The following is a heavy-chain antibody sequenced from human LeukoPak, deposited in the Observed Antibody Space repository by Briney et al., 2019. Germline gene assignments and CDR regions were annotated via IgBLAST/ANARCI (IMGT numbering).Heavy chain of an antibody. V-gene: IGHV3-53*01. Sequence: GGFLRLSCAASGFTVSSSYLSWVRQAPGKGPEWVSVIYSGGSTYYADSVKGRFTISRDNSKNTLYLQMDSLRAEDTAVYYCAREGPNYFDYWGQGTLVTVSS. D-gene: IGHD2-8*01. CDR2: IYSGGST. CDR3: AREGPNYFDY. CDR1: GFTVSSSY. J-gene: IGHJ4*02.